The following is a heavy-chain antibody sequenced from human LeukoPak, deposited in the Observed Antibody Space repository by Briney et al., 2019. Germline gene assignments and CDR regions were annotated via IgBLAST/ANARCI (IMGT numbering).Heavy chain of an antibody. Sequence: PGRSLRLSCAASGFTFSSYAMHWVRQAPGKGLXXXXXISYDGSNKYYADSVKGRFTISRDNSKNTLYLQMNSLRAEDTAVYYCARPLGYNSGWYWFDPWGQGTLVTVSS. CDR2: ISYDGSNK. CDR3: ARPLGYNSGWYWFDP. J-gene: IGHJ5*02. V-gene: IGHV3-30-3*01. D-gene: IGHD6-19*01. CDR1: GFTFSSYA.